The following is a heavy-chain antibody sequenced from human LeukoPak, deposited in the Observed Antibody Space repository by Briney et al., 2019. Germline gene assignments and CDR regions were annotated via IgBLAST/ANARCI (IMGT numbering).Heavy chain of an antibody. D-gene: IGHD3-10*01. J-gene: IGHJ4*02. CDR2: IYSGNRT. V-gene: IGHV3-66*01. CDR1: XFTVSSNC. Sequence: PGGSLRLSGAASXFTVSSNCMSWVRQAPGKGLEWVSVIYSGNRTYYADSVRGRFPISRDNSKNTLYLQMNSLRVEDTAVYFCARGYLEDYWGQGTLVTVSS. CDR3: ARGYLEDY.